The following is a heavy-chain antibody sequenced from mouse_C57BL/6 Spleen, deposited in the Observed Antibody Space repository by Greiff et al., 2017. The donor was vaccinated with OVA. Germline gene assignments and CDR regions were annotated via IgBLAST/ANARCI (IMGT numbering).Heavy chain of an antibody. CDR3: AIFPTYVDV. Sequence: QVQLQQPGAELVKPGASVKLSCKASGYTFTSYWMQWVKQRPGQGLEWIGEIDPSDSYTNYNQKLKGKATLTVDTSSSTAYMQLISLTSEDSAVYYCAIFPTYVDVWGTGTTVTVSS. V-gene: IGHV1-50*01. CDR1: GYTFTSYW. J-gene: IGHJ1*03. CDR2: IDPSDSYT.